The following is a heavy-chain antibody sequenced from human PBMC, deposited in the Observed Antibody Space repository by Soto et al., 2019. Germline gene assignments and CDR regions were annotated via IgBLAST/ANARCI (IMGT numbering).Heavy chain of an antibody. CDR3: ARVDVDTAFYYYGMDV. CDR2: IYHSGST. CDR1: GGSISSSNW. D-gene: IGHD5-18*01. J-gene: IGHJ6*02. Sequence: SETLSLTCAVSGGSISSSNWWSWVRQPPGKGLEWIGEIYHSGSTNYNPSLKSRVTISVDKSKNQFSLKLSSVTAADTAVYYCARVDVDTAFYYYGMDVWGQGTTVTVSS. V-gene: IGHV4-4*02.